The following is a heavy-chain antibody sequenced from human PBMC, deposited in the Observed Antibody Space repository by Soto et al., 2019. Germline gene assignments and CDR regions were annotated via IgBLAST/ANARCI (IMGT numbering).Heavy chain of an antibody. Sequence: GGSLRLSCAASGFTFSSYAMSWVRQAPGKGLEWVSAISGSGGSTYYADSVKGRFTISRDNSKNTLYLQMNSLRAEDTAVYYCAKDLGYDILTGSKGPSDYWGQGTLVTVSS. D-gene: IGHD3-9*01. J-gene: IGHJ4*02. V-gene: IGHV3-23*01. CDR1: GFTFSSYA. CDR3: AKDLGYDILTGSKGPSDY. CDR2: ISGSGGST.